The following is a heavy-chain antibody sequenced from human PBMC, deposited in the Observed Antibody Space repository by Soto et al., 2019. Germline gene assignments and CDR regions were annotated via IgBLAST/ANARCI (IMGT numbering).Heavy chain of an antibody. Sequence: SVKVSCKASGGTFSSYAISWVRQAPGQGLEWMGGIIPIFGTANYAQKFQGRVTITADESTSTAYMELSSLRSEDTAVYYCARDGAAAGYYYYYGMDVWGQGTTVTVSS. V-gene: IGHV1-69*13. J-gene: IGHJ6*02. CDR2: IIPIFGTA. CDR3: ARDGAAAGYYYYYGMDV. D-gene: IGHD6-13*01. CDR1: GGTFSSYA.